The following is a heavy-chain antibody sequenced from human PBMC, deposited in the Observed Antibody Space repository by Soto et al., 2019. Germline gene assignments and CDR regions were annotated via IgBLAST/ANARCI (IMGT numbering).Heavy chain of an antibody. CDR3: ARPLWSGYSWFDP. V-gene: IGHV4-39*02. D-gene: IGHD3-3*01. J-gene: IGHJ5*02. CDR2: IYYSASGST. CDR1: GGSISSSSYY. Sequence: SETLSLTCTVSGGSISSSSYYWGWIRQSPGKGLEWIGTIYYSASGSTYYNPSLKSRVTISVDTSKNHCSLKLSSVTAADTAVYYCARPLWSGYSWFDPWGQGTLVTVSS.